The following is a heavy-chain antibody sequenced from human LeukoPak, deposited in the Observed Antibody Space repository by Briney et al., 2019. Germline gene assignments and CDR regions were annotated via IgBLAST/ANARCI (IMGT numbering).Heavy chain of an antibody. CDR3: ARHGTYYYDSSGYYGGEYDAFDI. Sequence: SETLSLTCTVSGGSISSSSYYWGWIRQPPGKGLEWIGSIYYSGSTYYNPYLESRVTISVDTSKNQFSLKLSSVTAADTAVYYCARHGTYYYDSSGYYGGEYDAFDIWGQGTMVTVSS. V-gene: IGHV4-39*01. D-gene: IGHD3-22*01. J-gene: IGHJ3*02. CDR2: IYYSGST. CDR1: GGSISSSSYY.